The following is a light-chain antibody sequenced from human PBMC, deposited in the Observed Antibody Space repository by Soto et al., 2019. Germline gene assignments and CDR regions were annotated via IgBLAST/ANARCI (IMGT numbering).Light chain of an antibody. J-gene: IGKJ1*01. CDR2: GAS. V-gene: IGKV3-20*01. Sequence: EIVLTQSPGTLSLSPGERATLSCRASQSVSSSYLTWYQQKPGQAPRLLIYGASSTATGLPDRFSGSGSGTDSTLTISALGQEALAYYYSQQYGSSPGTFGQGTKVEIK. CDR1: QSVSSSY. CDR3: QQYGSSPGT.